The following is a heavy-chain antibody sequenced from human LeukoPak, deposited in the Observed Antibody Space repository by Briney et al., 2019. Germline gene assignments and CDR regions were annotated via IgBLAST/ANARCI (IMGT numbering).Heavy chain of an antibody. J-gene: IGHJ4*02. CDR1: GGSISGYY. CDR2: IYYSGST. D-gene: IGHD2-15*01. Sequence: SETLSLTCTVSGGSISGYYWSWIREPPGEGLEWMGSIYYSGSTNCNLSLMSRVTISVDASKNQFPLKLSPGTAAATAVYYWARGGWPNFDYWGQGTLVTVSS. V-gene: IGHV4-59*01. CDR3: ARGGWPNFDY.